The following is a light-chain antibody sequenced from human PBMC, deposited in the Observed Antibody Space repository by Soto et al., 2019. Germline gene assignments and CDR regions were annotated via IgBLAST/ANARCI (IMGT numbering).Light chain of an antibody. CDR3: QQYDGSPIT. Sequence: DTVLTQSPGTLSLSPGERATLSCRASQTIPSTYLAWYRQNSGQPPRLLVYGASTRATGIPDRFSGSGSGTDFTLTISSLEPEDFAVYYCQQYDGSPITFGQGTRLEIK. CDR1: QTIPSTY. CDR2: GAS. J-gene: IGKJ5*01. V-gene: IGKV3-20*01.